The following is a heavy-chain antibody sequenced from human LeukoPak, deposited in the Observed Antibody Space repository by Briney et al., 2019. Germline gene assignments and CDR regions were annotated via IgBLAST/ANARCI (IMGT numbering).Heavy chain of an antibody. Sequence: ASVKVSCKASGYTFTSYDINWVRQATGQGLEWMGWTNPNSGNTGYAQRFQGRVTITRNTSISTAYMELSSLRSEDTAVYYCARMRDAFDIWGQGTMVTVSS. CDR1: GYTFTSYD. CDR3: ARMRDAFDI. CDR2: TNPNSGNT. V-gene: IGHV1-8*03. J-gene: IGHJ3*02.